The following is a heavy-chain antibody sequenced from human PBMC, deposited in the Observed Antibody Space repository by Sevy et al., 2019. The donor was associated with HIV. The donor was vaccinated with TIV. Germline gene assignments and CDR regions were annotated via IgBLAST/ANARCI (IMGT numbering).Heavy chain of an antibody. D-gene: IGHD6-19*01. CDR1: GFTFSSYS. V-gene: IGHV3-21*01. CDR2: ISSSSSYI. Sequence: GGSLRLSCAASGFTFSSYSMNWVLQAPGKGLEWVSSISSSSSYIYYADSVKGRFTISRDNAKNSLYLQMNSLRAEDTAVYYCARAHYSSGWKNWFDPWGQGTLVTVSS. J-gene: IGHJ5*02. CDR3: ARAHYSSGWKNWFDP.